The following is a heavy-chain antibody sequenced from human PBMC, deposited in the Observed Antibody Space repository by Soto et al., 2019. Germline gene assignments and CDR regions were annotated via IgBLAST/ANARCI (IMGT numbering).Heavy chain of an antibody. CDR2: IKSKTDGGTT. J-gene: IGHJ6*03. CDR3: TTSAKFLEWLLPYYYYYYMDV. Sequence: EVQLVESGGGLVKPGGSLRLSCAASGFTFSNARMSWVRQAPGKGLEWVGRIKSKTDGGTTDYAAPVKGRFTISRDDSKNTLYLQMNSLKTEDTAVYYCTTSAKFLEWLLPYYYYYYMDVWGKGTTVTVSS. D-gene: IGHD3-3*01. CDR1: GFTFSNAR. V-gene: IGHV3-15*01.